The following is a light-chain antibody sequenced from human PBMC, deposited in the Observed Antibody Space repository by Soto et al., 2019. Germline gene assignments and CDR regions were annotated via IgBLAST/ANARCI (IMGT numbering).Light chain of an antibody. CDR2: ETS. V-gene: IGKV3D-20*01. CDR3: QQYTDSLGT. CDR1: QSLSSTY. J-gene: IGKJ2*01. Sequence: EIVLTQSPATLSLSPGESATLSCGASQSLSSTYLAWYQQKPGLAPRLLIYETSSRVTGIPDRFSGSGSGTDFTLTISRLEPEDFAVYYCQQYTDSLGTFGQGTKLEIK.